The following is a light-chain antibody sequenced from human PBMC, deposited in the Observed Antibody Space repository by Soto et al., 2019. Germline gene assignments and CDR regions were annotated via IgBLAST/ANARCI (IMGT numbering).Light chain of an antibody. Sequence: DIQMTQSPSSLSASVGDRVTITCRASQSISNSLNWYQQKPGKAPKLLIYASSSLQGGVPSRFSGSGSGTELTLTISSLQPEDFATYYCQQSYSTPYTFGQGTKVE. CDR1: QSISNS. V-gene: IGKV1-39*01. CDR3: QQSYSTPYT. CDR2: ASS. J-gene: IGKJ2*01.